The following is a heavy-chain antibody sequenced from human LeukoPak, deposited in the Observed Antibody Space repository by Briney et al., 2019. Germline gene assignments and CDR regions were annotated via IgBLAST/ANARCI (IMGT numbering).Heavy chain of an antibody. CDR1: GGTFSSYA. CDR3: ARALWSYDYGDYDFDY. V-gene: IGHV1-69*05. D-gene: IGHD4-17*01. CDR2: IIPIFGTA. J-gene: IGHJ4*02. Sequence: GASVKVSCKASGGTFSSYAISWVRQAPGQGLEWMGGIIPIFGTANYAQKFQGRVTITTDVSTSTAYMELSSLRSEDTAVYYCARALWSYDYGDYDFDYWGQGTLVTVSS.